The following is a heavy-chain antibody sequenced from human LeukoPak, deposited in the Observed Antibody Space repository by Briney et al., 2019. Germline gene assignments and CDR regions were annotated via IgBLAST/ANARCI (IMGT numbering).Heavy chain of an antibody. J-gene: IGHJ4*02. Sequence: ASVKVSCKASGYAFTGYYMHWVRQATGQGLEWMGWINPNSGGTNYAQKFQGRVTMTRDTSISTAYMELSRLRSDDTAVYYCARLHCSSTSCYGDFDYWGQGTLVTVSS. CDR3: ARLHCSSTSCYGDFDY. V-gene: IGHV1-2*02. CDR1: GYAFTGYY. D-gene: IGHD2-2*01. CDR2: INPNSGGT.